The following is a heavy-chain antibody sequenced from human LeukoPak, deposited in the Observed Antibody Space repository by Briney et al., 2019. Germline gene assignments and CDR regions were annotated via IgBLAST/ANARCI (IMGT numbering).Heavy chain of an antibody. J-gene: IGHJ5*02. D-gene: IGHD3-10*01. V-gene: IGHV4-30-2*01. CDR2: IYHSGST. CDR3: ASMSGWFDP. Sequence: PSETLSLTCTVSGGSISSGGYYWSWIRQPPGKGLEWIGYIYHSGSTYYNPSLKSRVTISVDRSKNQFSLKLSSVTAADTAVYYCASMSGWFDPWGQGTLVTVSS. CDR1: GGSISSGGYY.